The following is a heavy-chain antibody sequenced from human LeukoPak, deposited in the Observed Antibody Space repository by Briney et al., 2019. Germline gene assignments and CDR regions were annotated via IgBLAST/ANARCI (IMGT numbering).Heavy chain of an antibody. CDR3: TKAAGRNHYDT. CDR2: IYYSGNT. J-gene: IGHJ3*02. Sequence: PSGTLSLTCTISGGSISTYYWNWVRQAPGKGLEWIGYIYYSGNTNYKPSLRSRVTISIDTSMNQFSLELSSVTAADSAMYYCTKAAGRNHYDTWGHGTMVTVSS. CDR1: GGSISTYY. V-gene: IGHV4-59*03. D-gene: IGHD3-10*01.